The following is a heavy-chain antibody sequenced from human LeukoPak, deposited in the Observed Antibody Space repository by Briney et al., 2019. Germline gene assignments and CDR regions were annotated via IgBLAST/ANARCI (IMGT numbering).Heavy chain of an antibody. V-gene: IGHV3-23*01. Sequence: PGGSLRLSCAASGFTFSNYAMSWVRQAPGKGLEWDSVISGSGDSTYYADSVEGRFTISRDNYKNTLYLQMNSLRAEDTAVYYCAKGHDSSGYSQTFFDYWGQGTLVTVSS. CDR3: AKGHDSSGYSQTFFDY. CDR2: ISGSGDST. D-gene: IGHD3-22*01. CDR1: GFTFSNYA. J-gene: IGHJ4*02.